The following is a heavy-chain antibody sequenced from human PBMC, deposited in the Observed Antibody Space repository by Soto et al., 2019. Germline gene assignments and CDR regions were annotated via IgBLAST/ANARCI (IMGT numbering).Heavy chain of an antibody. CDR3: AGGVVITPGRYDY. V-gene: IGHV3-23*01. D-gene: IGHD3-3*01. Sequence: EVQLLESGGGLVQPGGSLRLSCAASGFTFSSNAMSWVRQAPGKGLEWVSAISGSGGSTYYADSVKGRFTISRDNSKNTLYLQMNSLRADDTAVYYCAGGVVITPGRYDYWSQGPLVTVSS. CDR2: ISGSGGST. J-gene: IGHJ4*02. CDR1: GFTFSSNA.